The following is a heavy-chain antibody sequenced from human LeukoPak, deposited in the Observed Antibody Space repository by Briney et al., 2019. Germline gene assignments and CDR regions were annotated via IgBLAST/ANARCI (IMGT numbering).Heavy chain of an antibody. CDR2: IYTSGST. D-gene: IGHD3-16*02. CDR1: GDSISSYY. CDR3: AREDYDYVWGSYRFDY. V-gene: IGHV4-4*07. Sequence: PSETLSLTCTVSGDSISSYYWSWIQQPAGKGLEWIGRIYTSGSTNYNPTLKSRVTMSVDTSKNQSSLKLSSVTAADTAVYYCAREDYDYVWGSYRFDYWGQGTLVTVSS. J-gene: IGHJ4*02.